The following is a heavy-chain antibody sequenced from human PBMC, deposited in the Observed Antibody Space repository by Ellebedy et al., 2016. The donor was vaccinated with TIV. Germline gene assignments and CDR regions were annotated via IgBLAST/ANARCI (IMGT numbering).Heavy chain of an antibody. J-gene: IGHJ4*02. CDR2: IQQDGSEK. V-gene: IGHV3-7*01. CDR3: ARVNVVGALDY. D-gene: IGHD1-26*01. Sequence: PGGSLRLSFAASGSTFNNYWFSWVRQAPGKELEWVPTIQQDGSEKYYVDSVKGRFTISRDNAKNSLYLQRHSLRAGDTAVYYCARVNVVGALDYWGQGTLVTVAS. CDR1: GSTFNNYW.